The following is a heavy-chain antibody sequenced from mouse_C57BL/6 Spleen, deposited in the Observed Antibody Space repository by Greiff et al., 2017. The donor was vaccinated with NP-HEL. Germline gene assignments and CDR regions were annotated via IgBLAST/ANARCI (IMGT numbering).Heavy chain of an antibody. CDR3: ARPYYYGSSPAWFAY. J-gene: IGHJ3*01. CDR2: ISSGSSTI. CDR1: GFTFSDYG. D-gene: IGHD1-1*01. V-gene: IGHV5-17*01. Sequence: EVKVVESGGGLVKPGGSLKLSCAASGFTFSDYGMHWVRQAPEKGLEWVAYISSGSSTIYYADTVKGRFTISRDNAKNTLFLQMTSLRSEETAMYYCARPYYYGSSPAWFAYWGQGTLVTVSA.